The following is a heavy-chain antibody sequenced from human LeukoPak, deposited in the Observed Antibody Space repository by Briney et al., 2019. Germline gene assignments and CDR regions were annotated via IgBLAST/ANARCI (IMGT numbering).Heavy chain of an antibody. CDR1: GYTFTGHY. CDR3: ARESYSGWYCDY. J-gene: IGHJ4*02. Sequence: PWASVKVSCKASGYTFTGHYMHWVRQAPGQGLEWMGWINPNSGGTNYAQRFQGRVTMTRDTSISTAYMELSRLRPDDTAVYYCARESYSGWYCDYWGQGTLVTVSS. CDR2: INPNSGGT. D-gene: IGHD6-19*01. V-gene: IGHV1-2*02.